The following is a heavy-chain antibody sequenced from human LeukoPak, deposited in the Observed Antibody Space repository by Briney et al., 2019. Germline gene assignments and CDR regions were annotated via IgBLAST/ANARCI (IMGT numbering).Heavy chain of an antibody. CDR3: ARDTKYAFDN. CDR1: GFTFSSYS. CDR2: IGISSGNT. D-gene: IGHD2-2*01. V-gene: IGHV3-48*01. Sequence: GGSLRLSCAASGFTFSSYSMNWARQAPGKGLEWISYIGISSGNTKYADSVKGRFTISGDKAKNSLYLQMNSLRVEDTAVYYCARDTKYAFDNWGQGTLVTVSS. J-gene: IGHJ4*02.